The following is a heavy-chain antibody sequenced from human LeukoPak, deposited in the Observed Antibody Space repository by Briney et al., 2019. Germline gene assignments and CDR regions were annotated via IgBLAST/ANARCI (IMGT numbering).Heavy chain of an antibody. D-gene: IGHD3-10*01. Sequence: PGGSLRLSCEASGFNFGTFAMHWVRQAPGEGLEWLAIIWYDGGNKHYSDSVKGRFTISRDNSKSSLYLQMNSLRAEDTAVYYCRGTYYYGSGIDGDYFDYWDQGTLVTVSS. CDR2: IWYDGGNK. V-gene: IGHV3-33*01. CDR3: RGTYYYGSGIDGDYFDY. CDR1: GFNFGTFA. J-gene: IGHJ4*02.